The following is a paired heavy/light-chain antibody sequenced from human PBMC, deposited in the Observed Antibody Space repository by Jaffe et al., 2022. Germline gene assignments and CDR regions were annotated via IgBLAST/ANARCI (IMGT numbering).Light chain of an antibody. CDR2: GAS. V-gene: IGKV3-20*01. CDR1: QSVSSNF. Sequence: EIVLTQSPGTLSLSPGERATLSCRASQSVSSNFLAWYQQKPGQAPRLLIYGASSRATGIPDRFSGSGSGTDFTLTISRLEPEDFAVYCCQQYSDSLWTFGQGTKVDMK. J-gene: IGKJ1*01. CDR3: QQYSDSLWT.
Heavy chain of an antibody. D-gene: IGHD3-10*01. CDR1: GFTVSSAY. CDR3: ASRGAFYYGSGSYLGV. J-gene: IGHJ6*04. CDR2: IYTAGVT. Sequence: EVQLVETGGGLIQPGGSLRLSCAASGFTVSSAYMSWVRQAPGKGLECVSLIYTAGVTHYADSVRGRFTISRDNSKNTLYLQMNSLTADDTAVYYCASRGAFYYGSGSYLGVWGKGTTVTVSS. V-gene: IGHV3-53*02.